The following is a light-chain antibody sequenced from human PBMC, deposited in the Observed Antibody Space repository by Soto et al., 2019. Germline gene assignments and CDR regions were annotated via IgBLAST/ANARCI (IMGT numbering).Light chain of an antibody. CDR1: QDISTY. V-gene: IGKV1-27*01. J-gene: IGKJ4*01. CDR2: AAY. Sequence: DIQMTQAPSSLSASVGDRVTITCRARQDISTYLAWYQQKPGKVPKLLISAAYTLQSGVPPRFSGSGSGTDFTLTISSLQPEYVATYYGQKYDNAPLTFGGGTKVEIK. CDR3: QKYDNAPLT.